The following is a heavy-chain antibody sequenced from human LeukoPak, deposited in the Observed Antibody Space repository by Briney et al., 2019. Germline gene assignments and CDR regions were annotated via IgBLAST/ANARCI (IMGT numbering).Heavy chain of an antibody. CDR2: INPNSGGT. V-gene: IGHV1-2*02. CDR1: GYTFTGYY. D-gene: IGHD3-9*01. CDR3: ARFYYDILTGYYYFDY. Sequence: ASVKVSCKASGYTFTGYYMHWVRQAPGQGLEWMGWINPNSGGTNYAQKFQGRVTMTRDTSISTACMELSRLRSDDTAVYYCARFYYDILTGYYYFDYWGQGTLVTVSS. J-gene: IGHJ4*02.